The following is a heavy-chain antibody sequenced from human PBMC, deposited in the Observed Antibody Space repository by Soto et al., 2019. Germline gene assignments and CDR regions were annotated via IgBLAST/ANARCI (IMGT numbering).Heavy chain of an antibody. CDR2: IKTDGTST. Sequence: EVQLVESGGGLVQPGGSLRLSCAASGFTLSSRWMHWVRQAPGKGLVWVSRIKTDGTSTSYADSVKGRVTISRDNAKKTWYLQMNSRRSEDTAMYYCARDQDTYGQAVFDSWGQGTLVTVSS. CDR1: GFTLSSRW. V-gene: IGHV3-74*01. J-gene: IGHJ4*02. CDR3: ARDQDTYGQAVFDS. D-gene: IGHD2-15*01.